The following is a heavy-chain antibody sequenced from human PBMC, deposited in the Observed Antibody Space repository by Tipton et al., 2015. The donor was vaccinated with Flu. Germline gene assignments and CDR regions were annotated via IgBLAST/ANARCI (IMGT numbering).Heavy chain of an antibody. V-gene: IGHV4-4*02. Sequence: SLRLSCAVSGGSISSSNWWSWVRQPPGKGLEWIGEIYHSGSTNYNPSLKSRVTISVDKSKNQFSLKLSSVTAADTAVYYCARVHTYYDFWSGYHVGWFDPWGQGTLVTVSS. D-gene: IGHD3-3*01. J-gene: IGHJ5*02. CDR2: IYHSGST. CDR1: GGSISSSNW. CDR3: ARVHTYYDFWSGYHVGWFDP.